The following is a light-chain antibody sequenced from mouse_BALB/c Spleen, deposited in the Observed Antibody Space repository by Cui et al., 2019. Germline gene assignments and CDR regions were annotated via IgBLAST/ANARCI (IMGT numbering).Light chain of an antibody. CDR1: SSVSSSY. Sequence: QIVLTQSPAIMSASLGERVTMTCTASSSVSSSYLLWYQQKPGSSPKLWIYSTSNLASGVPARFSGSGSGTSYSLTISSMEAEDAATYYCHQYHRSPLTFGAGTKLELK. CDR2: STS. J-gene: IGKJ5*01. V-gene: IGKV4-74*01. CDR3: HQYHRSPLT.